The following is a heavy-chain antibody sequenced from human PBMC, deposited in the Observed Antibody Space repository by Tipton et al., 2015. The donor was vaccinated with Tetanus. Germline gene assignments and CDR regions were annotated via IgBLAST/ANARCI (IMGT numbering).Heavy chain of an antibody. V-gene: IGHV1-2*02. J-gene: IGHJ4*02. Sequence: QLVQSGPEVKKPGASVTVSCRASGYSFSDYYIHWMRQAPGQGLEWLGWINPDSGGTKYTQNFQGRVTMTRDTPTTTVYLELTSLKSDDTAVYYCARDSYVTGTTSHFDFWGQGSLVNVSS. D-gene: IGHD1-7*01. CDR1: GYSFSDYY. CDR2: INPDSGGT. CDR3: ARDSYVTGTTSHFDF.